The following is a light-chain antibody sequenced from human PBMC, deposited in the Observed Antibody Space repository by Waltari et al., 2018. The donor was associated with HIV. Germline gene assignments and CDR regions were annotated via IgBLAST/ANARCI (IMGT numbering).Light chain of an antibody. J-gene: IGKJ4*01. CDR3: QQYNSSPLT. CDR2: DAS. CDR1: QSVSSNY. V-gene: IGKV3-20*01. Sequence: EIVLTKSPGALSLSPGERATISCRASQSVSSNYLAWYQYKPGQATRLLLYDASIRATGIPDRFSGGGSGTDFSLTISRLEPEDFAVYYCQQYNSSPLTFGVGTTVEIK.